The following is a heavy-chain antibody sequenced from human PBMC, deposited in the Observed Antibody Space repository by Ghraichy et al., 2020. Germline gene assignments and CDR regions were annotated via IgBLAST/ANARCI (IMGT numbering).Heavy chain of an antibody. D-gene: IGHD6-25*01. CDR2: INTDGSST. CDR3: ARDQWAYTGGPEGFDY. Sequence: GGSLRLSCAASGFTFSRYWMHWVRQAPGKGLVWVSRINTDGSSTSYADSVKGRFTISRDNAKNTLFLQMNSLRGEDTAVYYCARDQWAYTGGPEGFDYWGQGTLVTVSS. V-gene: IGHV3-74*01. CDR1: GFTFSRYW. J-gene: IGHJ4*02.